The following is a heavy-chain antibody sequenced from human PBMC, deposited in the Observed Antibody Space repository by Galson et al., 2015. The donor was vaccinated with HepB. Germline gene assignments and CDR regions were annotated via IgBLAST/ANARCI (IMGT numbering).Heavy chain of an antibody. Sequence: SLRLSCAASGFTFSSYAMHWVRQAPGKGLEWVAVISYDGSNKYYADSVKGRFTISRDNSKNTLYLQMNSLRAEDTAVYYCARAPVDIVAWPLDYWGQGTLVTVSS. CDR2: ISYDGSNK. J-gene: IGHJ4*02. CDR1: GFTFSSYA. D-gene: IGHD5-12*01. CDR3: ARAPVDIVAWPLDY. V-gene: IGHV3-30-3*01.